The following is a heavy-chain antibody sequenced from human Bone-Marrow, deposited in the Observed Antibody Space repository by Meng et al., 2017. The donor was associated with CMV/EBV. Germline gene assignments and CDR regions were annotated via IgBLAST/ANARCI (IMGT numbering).Heavy chain of an antibody. Sequence: GESLKISCAASGFTFSNAWMSWVRQAPGKGLAWVGRIKSKTDGGTTDYAAPVKGRFTISRDDSKNTLYLQMNSLRAEDTAVYYCARDHRAQHLGRYGMDVWGQGTTVTVSS. CDR3: ARDHRAQHLGRYGMDV. V-gene: IGHV3-15*01. D-gene: IGHD6-13*01. CDR2: IKSKTDGGTT. J-gene: IGHJ6*02. CDR1: GFTFSNAW.